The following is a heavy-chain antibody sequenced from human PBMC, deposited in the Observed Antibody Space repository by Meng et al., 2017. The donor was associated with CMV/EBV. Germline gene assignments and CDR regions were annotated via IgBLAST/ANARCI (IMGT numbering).Heavy chain of an antibody. J-gene: IGHJ4*02. CDR3: ARDLRVVPAAVYYFDY. D-gene: IGHD2-2*01. V-gene: IGHV3-7*01. CDR1: GFTVSSYW. Sequence: GGSLRLSCAASGFTVSSYWMSWVRQAPGKGLEWVANIKQDGSEKYYVDSVKGRFTISRDNAKNSLYLQMNSLRAEDTAVYYCARDLRVVPAAVYYFDYWGQGTLVTVSS. CDR2: IKQDGSEK.